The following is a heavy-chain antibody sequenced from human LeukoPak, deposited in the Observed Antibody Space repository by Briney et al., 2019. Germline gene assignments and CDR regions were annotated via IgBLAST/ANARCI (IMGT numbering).Heavy chain of an antibody. D-gene: IGHD1-26*01. CDR1: GFTFSTYA. CDR2: INHSGST. CDR3: ARQKNSGSWRRINWFDP. Sequence: GSLRLSCAASGFTFSTYAMSWIRQPPGKGLEWIGEINHSGSTNYNPSLKSRVTISVDTSKNQFSLKLSSVTAADTAVYYCARQKNSGSWRRINWFDPWGQGTLVTVSS. V-gene: IGHV4-34*01. J-gene: IGHJ5*02.